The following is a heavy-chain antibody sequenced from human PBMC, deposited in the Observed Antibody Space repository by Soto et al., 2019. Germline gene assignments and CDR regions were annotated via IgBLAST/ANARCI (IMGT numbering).Heavy chain of an antibody. V-gene: IGHV2-5*02. Sequence: QITLKESGPTLVKPTQTLTLTCTFSGFSLSTSGVGVGWIRQPPGKALEWLALIYWDADKRYSPSLKSRLTIPKDTSKNQVVLTLTNMDPVDTATYYCARFALAVAAFDYWGQGTLVTVSS. CDR2: IYWDADK. CDR3: ARFALAVAAFDY. J-gene: IGHJ4*02. CDR1: GFSLSTSGVG. D-gene: IGHD6-19*01.